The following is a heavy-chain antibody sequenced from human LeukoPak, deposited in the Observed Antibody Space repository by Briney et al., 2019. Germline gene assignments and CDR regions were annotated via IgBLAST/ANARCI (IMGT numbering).Heavy chain of an antibody. J-gene: IGHJ4*02. CDR3: ARDLEAKWELERWSKLDY. CDR1: GYTFTSYG. Sequence: GASVKVSCKASGYTFTSYGISWVRQAPGQGLEWMGWISAYNGNTNYAQKLQGRVTMTTDTSTSTAYMELRSLRSDDTAVYYCARDLEAKWELERWSKLDYWGQGTLVTVSS. V-gene: IGHV1-18*01. CDR2: ISAYNGNT. D-gene: IGHD1-26*01.